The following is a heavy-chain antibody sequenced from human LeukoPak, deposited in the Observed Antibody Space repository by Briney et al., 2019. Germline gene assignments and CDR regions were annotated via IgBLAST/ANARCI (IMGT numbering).Heavy chain of an antibody. V-gene: IGHV1-69*02. CDR1: GGTFSSYT. D-gene: IGHD6-19*01. CDR2: TIAILGIA. CDR3: ARTTMAVSAVDI. Sequence: SLKVSCKASGGTFSSYTISWGRQGLGQGLAWMGRTIAILGIANSAQKFQGRVTITADISTSTAYMELSSLRSEDTAVYHCARTTMAVSAVDIWGQGTTVTVSS. J-gene: IGHJ3*02.